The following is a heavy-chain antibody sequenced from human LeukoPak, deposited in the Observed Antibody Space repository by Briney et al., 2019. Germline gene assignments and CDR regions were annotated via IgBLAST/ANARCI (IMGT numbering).Heavy chain of an antibody. J-gene: IGHJ5*02. CDR1: GGSISSSNW. V-gene: IGHV4-4*02. D-gene: IGHD2-21*02. CDR2: IYHSGST. CDR3: ARCGGDPVRRWFDP. Sequence: SETLSLTCAVSGGSISSSNWWSWVRQPPGKGLEWIGEIYHSGSTNYNPSLKSRVTISVDKSKNQFSLKLSSVTAADTAVYYCARCGGDPVRRWFDPWGQGTLVTVSS.